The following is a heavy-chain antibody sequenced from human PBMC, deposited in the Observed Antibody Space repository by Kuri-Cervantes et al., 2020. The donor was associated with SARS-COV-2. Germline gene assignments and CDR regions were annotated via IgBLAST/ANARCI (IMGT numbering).Heavy chain of an antibody. D-gene: IGHD3-3*01. CDR2: IYHSGST. V-gene: IGHV4-38-2*01. CDR1: GYSISSGYY. Sequence: SETLSLTCAVSGYSISSGYYWGWIRQPPGKGLEWIGSIYHSGSTYYNPSLESRVTISVDTSKNQFSLKLSSVTAADTAVYYCARQGFSKGGYFDYWGQGTLVTVSS. J-gene: IGHJ4*02. CDR3: ARQGFSKGGYFDY.